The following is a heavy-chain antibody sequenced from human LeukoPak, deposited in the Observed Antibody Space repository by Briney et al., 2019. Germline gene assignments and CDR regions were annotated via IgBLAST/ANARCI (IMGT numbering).Heavy chain of an antibody. D-gene: IGHD3-9*01. CDR1: GGSISSYY. J-gene: IGHJ4*02. CDR3: ARSNYDILTGYYYFDY. V-gene: IGHV4-59*01. Sequence: SETLSLSCTVSGGSISSYYWSWIRQPPGKGLEWIGYIYYSGSTNYNPSLKSRVTISVDTSKNQFSLKLSSVSAADTAVYYCARSNYDILTGYYYFDYWGQGTLVTVSS. CDR2: IYYSGST.